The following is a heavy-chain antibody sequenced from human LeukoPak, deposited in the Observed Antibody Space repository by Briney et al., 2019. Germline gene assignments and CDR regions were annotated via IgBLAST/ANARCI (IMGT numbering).Heavy chain of an antibody. D-gene: IGHD3-9*01. Sequence: SETLSLTCAVYGGSFSDYYWTWIRQPPGKGLEWIGKINHSGSPNYNPSLKSRVTISLDTSKNQFSLRLSSVTAADTAVYYCARDYDVLTAYPPTQLFDPWGQGTLVTVSS. V-gene: IGHV4-34*01. CDR1: GGSFSDYY. CDR2: INHSGSP. J-gene: IGHJ5*02. CDR3: ARDYDVLTAYPPTQLFDP.